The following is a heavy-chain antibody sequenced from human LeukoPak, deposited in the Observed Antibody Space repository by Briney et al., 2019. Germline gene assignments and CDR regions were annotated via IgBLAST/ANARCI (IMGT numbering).Heavy chain of an antibody. CDR1: GFTFSSYG. CDR3: ARDAPIPGYYYMDV. V-gene: IGHV3-21*01. CDR2: ISSSSSYI. J-gene: IGHJ6*03. Sequence: GGSLRLSCAASGFTFSSYGMHWVRQAPGKGLEWVSSISSSSSYIYYADSVKGRFTISRDNAKNSLYLQMNSLRAEDTAVYYCARDAPIPGYYYMDVWGKGTTVTISS. D-gene: IGHD1-14*01.